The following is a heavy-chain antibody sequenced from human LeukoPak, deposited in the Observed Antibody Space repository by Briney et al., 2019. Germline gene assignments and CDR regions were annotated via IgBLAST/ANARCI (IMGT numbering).Heavy chain of an antibody. CDR2: MYYSGNS. CDR3: ASWPGGWYGEDS. Sequence: SETLSLTCTVSGASIRSHYWSWIRQPPGKGLEWIGYMYYSGNSNYNPALKSRVTISVDTSKNQFSLKMISVTPAGTAVFYCASWPGGWYGEDSWGQGTLVTVSS. CDR1: GASIRSHY. J-gene: IGHJ4*02. V-gene: IGHV4-59*11. D-gene: IGHD6-19*01.